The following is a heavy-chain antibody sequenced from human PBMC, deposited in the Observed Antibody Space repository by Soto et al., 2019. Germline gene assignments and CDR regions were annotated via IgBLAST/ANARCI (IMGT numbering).Heavy chain of an antibody. CDR1: GFSLSTGGVG. D-gene: IGHD1-7*01. J-gene: IGHJ4*02. Sequence: QITLKESGPTLVKPTQTLTLTCTFSGFSLSTGGVGVGWIRQPPGKALEWLGFIFWDDDKRYSPSLKSRLTITQDTSTNQVVLTITNMDPVDTATYYCAHRSASQLELRNWGQGTLVTVSS. CDR3: AHRSASQLELRN. CDR2: IFWDDDK. V-gene: IGHV2-5*02.